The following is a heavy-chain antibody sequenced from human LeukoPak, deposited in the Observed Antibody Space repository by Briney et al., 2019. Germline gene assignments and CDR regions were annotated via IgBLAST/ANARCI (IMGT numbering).Heavy chain of an antibody. J-gene: IGHJ4*02. CDR3: ARDEYGTIFDY. CDR1: GFTFSSYS. V-gene: IGHV3-48*04. CDR2: ISSSGSTI. Sequence: GGSLRLSCAASGFTFSSYSMNWVRQAPGKGLEWVSYISSSGSTIYYADSVKGRFTISRDNVKNSLYLQMNSLRAEDTAVYYCARDEYGTIFDYWGQGTLVTVSS. D-gene: IGHD1-1*01.